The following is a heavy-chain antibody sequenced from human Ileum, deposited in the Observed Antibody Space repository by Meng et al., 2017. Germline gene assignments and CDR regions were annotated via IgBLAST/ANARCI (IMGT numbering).Heavy chain of an antibody. Sequence: QLRLQESGPGLVKPSETLSLTCSVSSGSFTTNNYYWVWIRRPPGKGLEWIGSTYYGGSTYYNPSLKSRVTISVDTSTNQFSLKLISVTAADTAVYYCARRAHYGDPPRWGQGTLVTVSS. CDR3: ARRAHYGDPPR. J-gene: IGHJ4*02. D-gene: IGHD4-17*01. CDR1: SGSFTTNNYY. V-gene: IGHV4-39*01. CDR2: TYYGGST.